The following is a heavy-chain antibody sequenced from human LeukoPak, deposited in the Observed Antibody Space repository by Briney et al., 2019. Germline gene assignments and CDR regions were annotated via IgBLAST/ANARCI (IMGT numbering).Heavy chain of an antibody. CDR2: ISWNSGSI. CDR3: AKEGVRYSSSWYDLDY. CDR1: GFTFDDYA. Sequence: GGSLRLSCAASGFTFDDYAMHWVRQAPGKGLEWVSGISWNSGSIGYADSVKGRFTISRDNAKNSLYLQMNSLRAEDTALYYCAKEGVRYSSSWYDLDYWGQGTLVTVSS. D-gene: IGHD6-13*01. J-gene: IGHJ4*02. V-gene: IGHV3-9*01.